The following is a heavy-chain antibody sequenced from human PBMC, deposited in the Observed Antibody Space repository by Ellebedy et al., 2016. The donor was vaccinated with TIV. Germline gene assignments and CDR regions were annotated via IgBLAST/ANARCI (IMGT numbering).Heavy chain of an antibody. CDR2: IYHDGST. Sequence: MPSETLSLTCTVSGGSISSYYWSWIRQSPGKGLEWIGYIYHDGSTNYNPSPKSRATIPGATSKNQLSLKVTSVTAADTAVYFCARRSRGNSYGYYFDHWGQGTLVTVSS. CDR1: GGSISSYY. J-gene: IGHJ4*02. D-gene: IGHD5-18*01. CDR3: ARRSRGNSYGYYFDH. V-gene: IGHV4-59*01.